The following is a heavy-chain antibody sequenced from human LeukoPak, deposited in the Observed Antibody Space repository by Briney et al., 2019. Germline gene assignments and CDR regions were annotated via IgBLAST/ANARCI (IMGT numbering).Heavy chain of an antibody. CDR1: GFTFSTYW. CDR2: ISGSGGST. V-gene: IGHV3-23*01. D-gene: IGHD5-18*01. Sequence: GGSLRLSCAVSGFTFSTYWMSWVRQAPGKGLEWVLGISGSGGSTYYADSVKGRFTISRDNSKNTPYLQMNSLRVEDTAVYYCAKGIQLWPTGGLDSWGQGTLVTVSS. CDR3: AKGIQLWPTGGLDS. J-gene: IGHJ4*02.